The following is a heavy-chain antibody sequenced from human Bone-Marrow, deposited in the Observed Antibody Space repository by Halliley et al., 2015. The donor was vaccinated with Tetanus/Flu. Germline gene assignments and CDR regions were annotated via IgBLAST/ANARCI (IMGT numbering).Heavy chain of an antibody. Sequence: DSVKGRFTISRDDAKSSLYLQMNSLRDDDTAVYYCARGTNDYWGQGTLVTVSS. J-gene: IGHJ4*02. CDR3: ARGTNDY. V-gene: IGHV3-48*02.